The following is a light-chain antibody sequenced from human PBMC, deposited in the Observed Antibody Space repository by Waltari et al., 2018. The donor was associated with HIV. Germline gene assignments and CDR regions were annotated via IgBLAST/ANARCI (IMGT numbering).Light chain of an antibody. CDR3: MQGLQTPWS. CDR2: LGS. V-gene: IGKV2-28*01. Sequence: DIVMTQSPLSLPVTPGEPASMSGRSSQILMHSDGYNYLDWDLQKRGQSPQLLIELGSNRASGVPDRCSGSGSGTDFTLKISRVEAEDVGVYHCMQGLQTPWSFGQGTKLEIK. J-gene: IGKJ2*03. CDR1: QILMHSDGYNY.